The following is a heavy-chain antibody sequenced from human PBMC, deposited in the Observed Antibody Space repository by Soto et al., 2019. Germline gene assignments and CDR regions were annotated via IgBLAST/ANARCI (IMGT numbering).Heavy chain of an antibody. Sequence: SETLSLTCTVSGGSISSGGYYWSWIRQHPGKGLEWIGYIYYSGSTYYNPSLKSRVTISVDTSKNQFSLKLSSVTAADTAVYYCAREAAREDHDAFDIWGQGTMVTVSS. CDR3: AREAAREDHDAFDI. J-gene: IGHJ3*02. D-gene: IGHD6-6*01. CDR1: GGSISSGGYY. CDR2: IYYSGST. V-gene: IGHV4-31*03.